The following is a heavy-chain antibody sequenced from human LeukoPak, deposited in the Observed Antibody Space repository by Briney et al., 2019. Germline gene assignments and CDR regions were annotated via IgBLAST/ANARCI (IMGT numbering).Heavy chain of an antibody. Sequence: SETLSLTCTVSGGSISSGSYYWSWIRQPAGKGLEWIGRIYTSGSTNYNPSLKSRVTISVDTSKNQFSLKLSSVTAADTAVYYCARDAKRFYAANWFDPWGQGTPVTVSS. CDR2: IYTSGST. J-gene: IGHJ5*02. D-gene: IGHD2/OR15-2a*01. CDR1: GGSISSGSYY. CDR3: ARDAKRFYAANWFDP. V-gene: IGHV4-61*02.